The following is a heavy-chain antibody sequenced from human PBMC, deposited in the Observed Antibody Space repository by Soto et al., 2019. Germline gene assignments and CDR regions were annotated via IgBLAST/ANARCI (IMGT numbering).Heavy chain of an antibody. D-gene: IGHD3-9*01. V-gene: IGHV4-61*01. CDR1: GGSVSSGSYY. J-gene: IGHJ6*02. CDR2: IYYSGST. Sequence: PSETLSLTCTVSGGSVSSGSYYWSWIRQPPGKGLEWIGYIYYSGSTNYNPSLKSRVTISVDTSKNQFSLKLSSVTAADTAVYYCARDRVFAYYDILTGRPNYGMDVWGQGTTVTVSS. CDR3: ARDRVFAYYDILTGRPNYGMDV.